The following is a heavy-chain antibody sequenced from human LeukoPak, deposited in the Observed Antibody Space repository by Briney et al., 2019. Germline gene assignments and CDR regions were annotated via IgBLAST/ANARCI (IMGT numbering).Heavy chain of an antibody. V-gene: IGHV4-61*05. CDR3: ARHRYGDVYYFDF. J-gene: IGHJ4*02. CDR2: IYYTGST. D-gene: IGHD3-16*01. CDR1: GGSISSSSYY. Sequence: SETLSLTCTVSGGSISSSSYYWSWIRQPPGKGLEWIGYIYYTGSTNYNPSLKSRATISVDTSKNQFSLKVSAVTAADTAVYYCARHRYGDVYYFDFWGQGTLVSVSS.